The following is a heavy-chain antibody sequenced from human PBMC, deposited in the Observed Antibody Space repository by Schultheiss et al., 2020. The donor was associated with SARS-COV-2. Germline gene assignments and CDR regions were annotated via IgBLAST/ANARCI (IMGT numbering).Heavy chain of an antibody. D-gene: IGHD1-26*01. CDR1: GGSISSYY. Sequence: SETLSLTCTVSGGSISSYYWSWIRQPPGKGLEWIGEIYHSGTTNYNPSLKSRVTISIDTSKNQFSLKLNSVTAADTAVYYCARDGTGGSRSYYYYYMDVWGKGTTVTVSS. J-gene: IGHJ6*03. V-gene: IGHV4-59*01. CDR2: IYHSGTT. CDR3: ARDGTGGSRSYYYYYMDV.